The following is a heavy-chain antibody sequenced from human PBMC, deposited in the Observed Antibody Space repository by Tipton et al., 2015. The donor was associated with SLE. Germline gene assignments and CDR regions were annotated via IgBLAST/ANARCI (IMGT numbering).Heavy chain of an antibody. CDR2: IYYSGST. J-gene: IGHJ4*02. CDR1: GGSISSSSYY. CDR3: TRLAGRRFPFDS. Sequence: TLSLTCTVSGGSISSSSYYWGWIRQPPGKGLEWIGSIYYSGSTYYHPSLKSRVTISVDTSKNQFSLKLSSVTAADTAVYFCTRLAGRRFPFDSWGQGTLVTVSS. V-gene: IGHV4-39*07. D-gene: IGHD6-6*01.